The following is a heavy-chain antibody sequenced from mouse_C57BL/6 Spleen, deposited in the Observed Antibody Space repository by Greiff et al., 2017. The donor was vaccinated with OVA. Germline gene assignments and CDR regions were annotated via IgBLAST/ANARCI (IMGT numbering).Heavy chain of an antibody. CDR1: GYTFTSYW. J-gene: IGHJ2*01. CDR3: AIYGYDRYFDY. V-gene: IGHV1-64*01. Sequence: QVQLHQPGAELVKPGASVKLSCTASGYTFTSYWMHWVKQRPGQGLEWIGMIHPNSGSTNYNEKFKSKATLTVDKSSSTAYMQLSSLTSEDSAVYYCAIYGYDRYFDYWGQGTTLTVSS. D-gene: IGHD2-2*01. CDR2: IHPNSGST.